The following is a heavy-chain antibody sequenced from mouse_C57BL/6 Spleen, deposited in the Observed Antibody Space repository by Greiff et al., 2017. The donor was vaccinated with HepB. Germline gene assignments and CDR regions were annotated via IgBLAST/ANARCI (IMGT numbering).Heavy chain of an antibody. D-gene: IGHD4-1*01. Sequence: VQLQQPGAELVIPGASVKLSCKASGYTFTSYWMHWVKQRPGQGLEWIGEIDPSDSYTNYNQKFKGKSTLTVDKSSSTAYMQLSSLTSEDSAVYYCARRGLGRSAMDYWGQGTSVTVSS. CDR2: IDPSDSYT. J-gene: IGHJ4*01. CDR1: GYTFTSYW. CDR3: ARRGLGRSAMDY. V-gene: IGHV1-69*01.